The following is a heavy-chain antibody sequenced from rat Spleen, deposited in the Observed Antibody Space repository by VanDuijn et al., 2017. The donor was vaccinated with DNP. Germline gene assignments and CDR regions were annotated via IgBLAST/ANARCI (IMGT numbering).Heavy chain of an antibody. CDR1: GYSITSSY. V-gene: IGHV3-1*01. J-gene: IGHJ2*01. CDR2: ISYSGST. Sequence: EVQLQESGPGLVKPSQSLSLTCSVTGYSITSSYRWNWIRKFPGNKMEWIGHISYSGSTSHNPSLKSRISITRDTSNNKFFLQLNSVTTEDTATYYGATDFESGYWGQGVMVTVSS. D-gene: IGHD1-1*01. CDR3: ATDFESGY.